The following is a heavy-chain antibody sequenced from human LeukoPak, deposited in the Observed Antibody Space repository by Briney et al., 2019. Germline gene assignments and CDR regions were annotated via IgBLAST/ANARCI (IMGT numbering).Heavy chain of an antibody. CDR2: IYYSGST. D-gene: IGHD3-10*01. Sequence: PSETLSLTCTVSGGSISSYYWSWIRQPPGKGLEWIEYIYYSGSTNYNPSLKSRVTISVDTSKNQFSLKLSSVTAADTAVYYCARSSVLWFGELSWYNWFDPWGQGTLVTVSS. CDR1: GGSISSYY. CDR3: ARSSVLWFGELSWYNWFDP. J-gene: IGHJ5*02. V-gene: IGHV4-59*12.